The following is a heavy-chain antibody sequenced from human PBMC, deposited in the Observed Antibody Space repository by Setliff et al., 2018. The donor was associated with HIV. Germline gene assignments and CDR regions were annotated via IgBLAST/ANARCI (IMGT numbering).Heavy chain of an antibody. V-gene: IGHV4-34*01. CDR1: GGSFSDYH. CDR2: VYDSGST. Sequence: SETLSLTCAVYGGSFSDYHWSWIRQAPRKRLEWIGEVYDSGSTNHNPSLKCRVTVTVDTSKNQFSLRLNSVTAADTAVYYCAGGSKLVWGRWFDPWGQGTLVTVSS. CDR3: AGGSKLVWGRWFDP. D-gene: IGHD6-6*01. J-gene: IGHJ5*02.